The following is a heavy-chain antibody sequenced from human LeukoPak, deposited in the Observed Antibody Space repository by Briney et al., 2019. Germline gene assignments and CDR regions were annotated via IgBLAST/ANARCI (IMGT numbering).Heavy chain of an antibody. CDR3: ARGARYCSGGSCYRQEYFQH. CDR2: IDFEDGKT. CDR1: GYSLSELT. J-gene: IGHJ1*01. Sequence: ASVKVSCKVSGYSLSELTMHWVRQSPGEGLEWLGGIDFEDGKTIYAQRFQGRVSMIEDTSTDTAYMELSSLRSEDTAVYYCARGARYCSGGSCYRQEYFQHWGQGTLVTVSS. V-gene: IGHV1-24*01. D-gene: IGHD2-15*01.